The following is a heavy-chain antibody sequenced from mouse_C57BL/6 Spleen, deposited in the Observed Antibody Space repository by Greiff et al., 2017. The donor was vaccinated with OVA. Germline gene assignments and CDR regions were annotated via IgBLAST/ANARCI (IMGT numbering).Heavy chain of an antibody. J-gene: IGHJ1*03. Sequence: EVKLVEPGGGLVKPGGSLKLSCAASGFTFSDYGMHWVRQAPEKGLEWVAYISSGSSTIYYADTVKGRFTISRDNAKNTLFLQMTSLRSEDAAVFYCARRGSGCGYFDVWGKGTTVTVSS. D-gene: IGHD1-1*01. CDR1: GFTFSDYG. CDR2: ISSGSSTI. V-gene: IGHV5-17*01. CDR3: ARRGSGCGYFDV.